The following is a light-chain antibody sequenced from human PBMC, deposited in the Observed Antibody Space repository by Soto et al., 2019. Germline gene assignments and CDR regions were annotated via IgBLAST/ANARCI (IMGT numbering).Light chain of an antibody. Sequence: QPVLTQPPSVSGAPGQRVTISCTGSSSNIGAGYDVHWYQQLPRSAPKLLISGNVNRPSGVPDRFSGSRSDTSASLVITGLQAEDEADYYCQSYDSTLINWVFGGGTKLTVL. CDR2: GNV. CDR3: QSYDSTLINWV. V-gene: IGLV1-40*01. CDR1: SSNIGAGYD. J-gene: IGLJ3*02.